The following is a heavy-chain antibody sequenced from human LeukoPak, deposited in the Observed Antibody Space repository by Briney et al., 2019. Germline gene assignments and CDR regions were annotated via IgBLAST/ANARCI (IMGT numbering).Heavy chain of an antibody. D-gene: IGHD1-26*01. Sequence: SETLSLTCAVYGGSFSGYYWSWIRQPPGKGLEWIGNMHHSGVTYYHPSLSSRVTMSVVKSKNQFSLKLSSVTAADTAVYYCARGRIDFDYWGQGTLVTVSS. CDR3: ARGRIDFDY. CDR2: MHHSGVT. V-gene: IGHV4-34*01. CDR1: GGSFSGYY. J-gene: IGHJ4*02.